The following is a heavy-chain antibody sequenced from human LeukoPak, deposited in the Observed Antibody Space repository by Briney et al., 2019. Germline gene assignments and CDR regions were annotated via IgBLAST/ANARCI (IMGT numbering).Heavy chain of an antibody. D-gene: IGHD3-9*01. J-gene: IGHJ6*02. V-gene: IGHV3-23*01. CDR3: ARDLYDILTGGYYYYGMDV. CDR2: ISGSGGST. CDR1: GFTFSSYA. Sequence: GGSLRLSCAVSGFTFSSYAMSWVRQAPGKGLEWVSAISGSGGSTYYADSVKGRFTISRDNSKNTLYLQMNSLRAEDTAVYYCARDLYDILTGGYYYYGMDVWGQGTTVTVSS.